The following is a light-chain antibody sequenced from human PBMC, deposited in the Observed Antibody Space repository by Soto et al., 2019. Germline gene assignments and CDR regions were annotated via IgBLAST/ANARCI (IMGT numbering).Light chain of an antibody. CDR2: GAS. V-gene: IGKV3-20*01. J-gene: IGKJ1*01. CDR1: QSVTYN. CDR3: QQYGSSPRT. Sequence: EIVMTQSQATLSLYPWEIATLSCRASQSVTYNLAWYQQKPGQAPRLLIYGASSRATGIPDRFSGSGSGTDFTLTISRLEPEDFAVYYCQQYGSSPRTFGQGTKVDIK.